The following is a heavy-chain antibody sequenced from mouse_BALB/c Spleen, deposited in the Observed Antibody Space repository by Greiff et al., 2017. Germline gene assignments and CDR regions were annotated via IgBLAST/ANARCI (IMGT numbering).Heavy chain of an antibody. CDR3: AREIYYDPLAY. J-gene: IGHJ3*01. D-gene: IGHD2-4*01. CDR1: GFSLTSYG. V-gene: IGHV2-9*02. CDR2: IWAGGST. Sequence: QVQLKESGPGLVAPSQSLSITCTVSGFSLTSYGVHWVRQPPGKGLEWLGVIWAGGSTNYNSALMSRLSISKDNSKSQVFLKMNSLQTDDTAMYYCAREIYYDPLAYWGQGTLVTVSA.